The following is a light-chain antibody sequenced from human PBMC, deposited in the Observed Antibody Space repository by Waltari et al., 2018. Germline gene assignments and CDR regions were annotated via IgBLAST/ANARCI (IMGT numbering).Light chain of an antibody. J-gene: IGLJ3*02. CDR2: RNN. Sequence: QSVVTQPPSASGTPGQRVTISCSGSSSNIGSNFVYWYHQPPGTAPKLLIYRNNQRPSGVPDRFSGSNSVTSASLAISGLRSEDESHYYCAAWDDTLRGWVFGGGTKLTVL. CDR1: SSNIGSNF. CDR3: AAWDDTLRGWV. V-gene: IGLV1-47*01.